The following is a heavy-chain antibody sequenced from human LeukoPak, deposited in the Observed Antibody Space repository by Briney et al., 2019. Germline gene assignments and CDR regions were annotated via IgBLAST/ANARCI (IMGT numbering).Heavy chain of an antibody. Sequence: ASVKVSCKASGYTFTNNGISWVRQAPGQGLEWMGWISAYDRNINSAQKLQGRVTMTTDTSTSTAYMELRSLRSDDTAVYYCARDRSSGWYHYYYYYYMDVWGKGTTVTVSS. CDR3: ARDRSSGWYHYYYYYYMDV. CDR2: ISAYDRNI. V-gene: IGHV1-18*01. CDR1: GYTFTNNG. D-gene: IGHD6-19*01. J-gene: IGHJ6*03.